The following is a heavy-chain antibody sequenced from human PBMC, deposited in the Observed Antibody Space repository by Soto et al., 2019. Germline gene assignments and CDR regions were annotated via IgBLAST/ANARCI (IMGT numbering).Heavy chain of an antibody. CDR3: ARSPGSSSWYEYNWFDP. CDR1: GYSFTSHW. D-gene: IGHD6-13*01. V-gene: IGHV5-51*01. CDR2: IYPRDSDT. J-gene: IGHJ5*02. Sequence: PGESLKISCKGSGYSFTSHWIGWVRQMPGKGLAWMGIIYPRDSDTRYSPSVEGQVTMSVDKSVSTAYLQWSSLKASDTAMYYCARSPGSSSWYEYNWFDPWGQGTRGTVS.